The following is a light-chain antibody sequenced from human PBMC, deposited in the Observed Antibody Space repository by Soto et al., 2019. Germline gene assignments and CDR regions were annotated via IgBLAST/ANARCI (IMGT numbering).Light chain of an antibody. CDR2: EVS. Sequence: QSALTQPASVSGSPGQSITISCTGPSSDVGGYNYVSWYQQHPGKAPKLLIYEVSNRPSGVSNLFSGSKSGNTASLTISGLQAEDEADYYCSSYTSSSTLGVVFGGGTKLTVL. CDR3: SSYTSSSTLGVV. J-gene: IGLJ2*01. V-gene: IGLV2-14*01. CDR1: SSDVGGYNY.